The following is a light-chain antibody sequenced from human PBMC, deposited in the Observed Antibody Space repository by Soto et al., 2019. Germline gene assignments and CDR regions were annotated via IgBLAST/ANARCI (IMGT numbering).Light chain of an antibody. CDR1: SSNIGNNY. CDR2: DNN. Sequence: QEVTISCSGSSSNIGNNYVSWYQQLPGTAPKLLIYDNNKRPSGIPDRFSGSKSGTSATLGITGLQTGDEADYYCGTWDSSLSAYNYVFGTGTKVTVL. CDR3: GTWDSSLSAYNYV. J-gene: IGLJ1*01. V-gene: IGLV1-51*01.